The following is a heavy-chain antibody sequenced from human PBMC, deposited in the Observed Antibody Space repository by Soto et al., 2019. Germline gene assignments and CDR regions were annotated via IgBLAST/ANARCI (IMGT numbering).Heavy chain of an antibody. CDR1: GYTFTSYG. CDR2: ISAYNGNT. Sequence: QVQLVQSGAEVKKPGASVKVSCKASGYTFTSYGISWVRQAPGQGLEWMGWISAYNGNTNYAQKLQGRVTMTTDTPRSTANRELGGLRSDDRAVYYGGGDGGGLGGNNWFDPWGQGTLVTVSS. D-gene: IGHD3-16*01. V-gene: IGHV1-18*01. J-gene: IGHJ5*02. CDR3: GGDGGGLGGNNWFDP.